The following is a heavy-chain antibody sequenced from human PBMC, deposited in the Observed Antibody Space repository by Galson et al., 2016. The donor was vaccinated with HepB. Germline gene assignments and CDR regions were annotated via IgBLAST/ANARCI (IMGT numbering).Heavy chain of an antibody. J-gene: IGHJ5*02. V-gene: IGHV4-31*03. CDR3: ARHLKIQLWLRGNWFDP. CDR2: IDYRGSA. D-gene: IGHD5-18*01. CDR1: GGSINNPNYF. Sequence: TLSLTCTVSGGSINNPNYFWSWIRQHPGKGLEWIGYIDYRGSAYDNPSLGSRVTLSVDTSKNHFSLQVRSVTAADTAIFYCARHLKIQLWLRGNWFDPWGQGTLVTVSS.